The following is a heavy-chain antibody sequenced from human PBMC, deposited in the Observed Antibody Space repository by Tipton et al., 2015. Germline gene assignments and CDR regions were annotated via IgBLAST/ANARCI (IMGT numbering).Heavy chain of an antibody. D-gene: IGHD3-10*01. V-gene: IGHV4-59*08. CDR3: ARGLLLWFGMSDY. Sequence: LRLSCAASGFTFSSYVMAWVRQTPGKGLEWIGYISYTETSHYNPSLKSRVTISVDTSKNQFSLKLNSVTAADTAVYYCARGLLLWFGMSDYWGRGTLVTVSS. J-gene: IGHJ4*02. CDR2: ISYTETS. CDR1: GFTFSSYV.